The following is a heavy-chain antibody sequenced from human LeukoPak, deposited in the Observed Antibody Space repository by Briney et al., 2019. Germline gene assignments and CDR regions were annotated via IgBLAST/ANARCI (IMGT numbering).Heavy chain of an antibody. Sequence: GGSLRLSCAASGFTFSSYGMHWVRQAPGKGLEWVAVISYDGSNKYYADSVKGRFTISRDNSKNTLYLQMNSLRAEDTAVYYCARDSRQSFDIWGQGTMVTVSS. V-gene: IGHV3-30*03. CDR2: ISYDGSNK. CDR3: ARDSRQSFDI. J-gene: IGHJ3*02. CDR1: GFTFSSYG.